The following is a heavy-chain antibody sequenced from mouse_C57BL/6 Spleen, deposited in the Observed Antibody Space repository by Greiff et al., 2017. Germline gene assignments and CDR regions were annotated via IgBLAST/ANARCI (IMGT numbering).Heavy chain of an antibody. V-gene: IGHV14-2*01. CDR3: ARRGIYYDFPAWFAY. D-gene: IGHD2-4*01. CDR1: GFNIKDYY. J-gene: IGHJ3*01. Sequence: VQLQQSGAELVKPGASVTLSCTASGFNIKDYYMHWVKQRTEQGLEWIGRIDPEDGETKYAPKFQGKATITADTSSNTAYLQLSSLTSEDTAVYYCARRGIYYDFPAWFAYWGQGTLVTVSA. CDR2: IDPEDGET.